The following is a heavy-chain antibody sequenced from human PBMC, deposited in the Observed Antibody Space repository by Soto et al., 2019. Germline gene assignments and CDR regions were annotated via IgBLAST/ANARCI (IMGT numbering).Heavy chain of an antibody. CDR2: ISSSSSYI. J-gene: IGHJ3*02. D-gene: IGHD2-8*01. CDR1: GFTFSSYS. CDR3: ARVVGCTNGVCYDAFDI. V-gene: IGHV3-21*01. Sequence: GGSLRLSCAASGFTFSSYSMNWVRQAPGKGLEWVSSISSSSSYIYYADSVKGRFTISRDNAKNSLYLQKHSLRAEDTAVYYCARVVGCTNGVCYDAFDIWGQGTMVTVSS.